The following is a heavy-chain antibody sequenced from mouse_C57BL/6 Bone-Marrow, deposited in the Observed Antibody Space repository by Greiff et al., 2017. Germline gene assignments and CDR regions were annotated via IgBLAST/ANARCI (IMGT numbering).Heavy chain of an antibody. CDR1: GFTFSSYA. J-gene: IGHJ1*03. D-gene: IGHD4-1*02. V-gene: IGHV5-4*01. Sequence: EVKLLESGGGLVKPGGSLKLSCAASGFTFSSYAMSWVRQTPEQRLEWVATISDGGSYTYYPDNVKGRFTISRDNAKNNLYLQRSHLKAEDTAMDYCARERNWDEWYFDVWGTGTTVTVSS. CDR2: ISDGGSYT. CDR3: ARERNWDEWYFDV.